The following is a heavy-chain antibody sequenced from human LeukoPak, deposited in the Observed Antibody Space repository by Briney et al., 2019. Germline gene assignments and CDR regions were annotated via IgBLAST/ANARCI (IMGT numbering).Heavy chain of an antibody. CDR1: GFTFSSYS. Sequence: PGGSLRLSCAASGFTFSSYSMNWVRQAPGKGLEWVSYISSSSSTIYYADSVKGRFTISRDNAKNSLYLQMNSLRAEDTAVYYCARSVATNTRADYWGQGTLSPSPQ. CDR3: ARSVATNTRADY. V-gene: IGHV3-48*01. D-gene: IGHD5-12*01. J-gene: IGHJ4*02. CDR2: ISSSSSTI.